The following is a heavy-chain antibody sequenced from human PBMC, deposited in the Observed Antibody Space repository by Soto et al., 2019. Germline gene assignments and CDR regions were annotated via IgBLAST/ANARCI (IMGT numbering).Heavy chain of an antibody. D-gene: IGHD5-18*01. CDR3: ARRFIQLFRKPQPFDY. J-gene: IGHJ4*02. CDR1: GGSFSGYY. CDR2: INHSGST. Sequence: PSETLSLTCAVYGGSFSGYYWSWIRQPPGKGLEWIGEINHSGSTNYNPSLKSRVTISVDTSKNQFSLKLSSVTAADTAVYYCARRFIQLFRKPQPFDYWGQGTLVTVSS. V-gene: IGHV4-34*01.